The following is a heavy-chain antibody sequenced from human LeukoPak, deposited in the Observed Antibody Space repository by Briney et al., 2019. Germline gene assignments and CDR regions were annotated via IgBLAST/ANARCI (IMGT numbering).Heavy chain of an antibody. CDR2: ISYDGSSK. CDR1: GCSFSNPA. D-gene: IGHD6-19*01. V-gene: IGHV3-30-3*01. Sequence: GRSLRLSCVASGCSFSNPAMDWVRQPPGQGLEWVAVISYDGSSKFYADSVKGRFTISRDNSKNTLYLQMNSLRAEDTALYYCARDLYSSVWFGGLDIWGQGTMVTVSS. J-gene: IGHJ3*02. CDR3: ARDLYSSVWFGGLDI.